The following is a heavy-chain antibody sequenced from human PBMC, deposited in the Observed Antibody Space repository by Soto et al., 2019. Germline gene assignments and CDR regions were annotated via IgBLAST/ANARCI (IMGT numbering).Heavy chain of an antibody. CDR1: GYTSSNYG. D-gene: IGHD1-26*01. CDR2: ISAFNGNT. V-gene: IGHV1-18*01. CDR3: ARVPISSVGSIGLGRWFDP. J-gene: IGHJ5*02. Sequence: QVQLVQSGAEVKKPGASVKVSCKASGYTSSNYGINWVRQAPGQGLEWMGWISAFNGNTNYAQKFQGKVTMTTDTSTSTAYMEVRSLTTDDTAVYYCARVPISSVGSIGLGRWFDPWGQGTLVTVSS.